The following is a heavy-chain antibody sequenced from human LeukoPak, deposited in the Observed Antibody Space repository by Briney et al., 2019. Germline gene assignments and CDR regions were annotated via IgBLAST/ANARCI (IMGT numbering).Heavy chain of an antibody. Sequence: GGSLRLSCAASQFSFSSYSFNWVRQAPGQGLEWVASINKGATHTYYADSMRGRFTVSRDDAENSLFLQMHSLSAEDTAVYYCVRLRRNGDTSGYYYYYDYWGRGTLVTVSS. CDR3: VRLRRNGDTSGYYYYYDY. CDR1: QFSFSSYS. V-gene: IGHV3-21*06. CDR2: INKGATHT. J-gene: IGHJ4*02. D-gene: IGHD3-22*01.